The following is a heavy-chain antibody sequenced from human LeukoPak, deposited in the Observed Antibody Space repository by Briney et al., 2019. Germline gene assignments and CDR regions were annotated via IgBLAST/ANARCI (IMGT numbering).Heavy chain of an antibody. V-gene: IGHV1-2*02. CDR2: INPNSGGT. J-gene: IGHJ5*02. CDR3: ARDVSAGGTNWFDP. Sequence: GASVKVSCKASRYTFTGYYIHWVRQAPGQGLEWMGWINPNSGGTNYAQKFQGRVTMTRDTSISTAYMEMSRLRSDDTAVYYCARDVSAGGTNWFDPWGQGTLVTVSS. D-gene: IGHD3-16*01. CDR1: RYTFTGYY.